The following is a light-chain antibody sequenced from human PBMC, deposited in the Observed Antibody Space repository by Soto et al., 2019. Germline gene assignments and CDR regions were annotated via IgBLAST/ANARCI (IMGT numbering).Light chain of an antibody. J-gene: IGKJ1*01. CDR1: QSVLYSCNNKNY. CDR2: WAS. V-gene: IGKV4-1*01. Sequence: DIVMTQSPDSLAVSLGERATINCKSSQSVLYSCNNKNYLAWYQQKPGQPPKLLIYWASTRESGVPDRFSGSGSETDFTLTISSLHAEDVAVYYCQQYYSTQWTFGQGTKVEI. CDR3: QQYYSTQWT.